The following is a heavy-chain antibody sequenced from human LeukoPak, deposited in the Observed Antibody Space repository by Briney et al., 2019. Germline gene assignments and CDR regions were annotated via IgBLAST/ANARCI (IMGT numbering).Heavy chain of an antibody. CDR3: ARDESYYDILTGYSRWFDP. D-gene: IGHD3-9*01. CDR2: IHYSGST. CDR1: GGSISSYY. Sequence: PSETLSLTCTVSGGSISSYYWSWIRQPPGKGLEWIGYIHYSGSTNYNPSLKSRLTISVETSKNQFSLKLRSVTAADTAVYYCARDESYYDILTGYSRWFDPWGQGTLVTVSS. V-gene: IGHV4-59*12. J-gene: IGHJ5*02.